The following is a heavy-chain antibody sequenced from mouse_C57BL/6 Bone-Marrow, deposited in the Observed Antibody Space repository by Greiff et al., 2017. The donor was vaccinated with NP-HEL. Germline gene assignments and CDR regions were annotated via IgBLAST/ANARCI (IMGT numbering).Heavy chain of an antibody. CDR1: GFTFSDYG. CDR3: ASPGQLRDYYAMDY. V-gene: IGHV5-17*01. CDR2: ISSGSSTI. J-gene: IGHJ4*01. Sequence: EVKLVESGGGLVKPGGSLKLSCAASGFTFSDYGMHWVRQAPEKGLEWVAYISSGSSTIYYADTVKGRFTISRDNAKNTLFLQMTSLRSEDTAMYYCASPGQLRDYYAMDYWGQGTSVTVSS. D-gene: IGHD3-2*02.